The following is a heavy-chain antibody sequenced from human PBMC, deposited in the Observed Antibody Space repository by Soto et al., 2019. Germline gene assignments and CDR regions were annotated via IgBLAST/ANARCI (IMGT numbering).Heavy chain of an antibody. CDR3: AVVGAGAVAHNWFDP. CDR1: GGTFSSYA. CDR2: IIPIFGTA. J-gene: IGHJ5*02. V-gene: IGHV1-69*06. Sequence: QVQLVQSGAEVKKPGSSVKVSCKASGGTFSSYAISWVRQAPGQGLEWMGGIIPIFGTANYAQKCQGRVTTAADKSTSAAYMGLSSLRSEDAAVYSCAVVGAGAVAHNWFDPWGQGTLVTVSS. D-gene: IGHD6-19*01.